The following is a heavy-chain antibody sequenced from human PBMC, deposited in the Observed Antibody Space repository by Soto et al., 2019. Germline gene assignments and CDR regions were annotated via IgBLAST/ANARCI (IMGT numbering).Heavy chain of an antibody. CDR2: IYSGGRT. V-gene: IGHV4-4*07. CDR3: ARGPGGLWDFSLSY. D-gene: IGHD3-16*01. J-gene: IGHJ4*02. CDR1: GGSISQYY. Sequence: QVQLQESGPGLVKPSETLSLSCGVSGGSISQYYLSWIRQPAGKGRGWIGRIYSGGRTNYNTYLESRVTMSVDTYKNKFSLKLSSVTAADTAVAYCARGPGGLWDFSLSYWGQGTLVTVCS.